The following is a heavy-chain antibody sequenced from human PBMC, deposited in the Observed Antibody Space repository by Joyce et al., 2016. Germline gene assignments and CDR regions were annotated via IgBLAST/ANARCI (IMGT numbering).Heavy chain of an antibody. CDR1: GFTFSNYA. CDR2: ISDDGNNK. Sequence: QVQLVESGGGVVQPGRSLRLSCAASGFTFSNYAMHWVRQAPGKELECVAVISDDGNNKYDADSVKGRFTISRDNSKNTLYLQMSSLRAEDTAVYYCARDLCTSCYMYYYYGMDVWGQGTTVTVSS. V-gene: IGHV3-30*15. CDR3: ARDLCTSCYMYYYYGMDV. J-gene: IGHJ6*02. D-gene: IGHD2-2*02.